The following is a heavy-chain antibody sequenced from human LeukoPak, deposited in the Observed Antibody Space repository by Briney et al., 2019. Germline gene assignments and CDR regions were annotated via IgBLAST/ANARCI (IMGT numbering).Heavy chain of an antibody. CDR3: ARGASSTVVVPAAIISSHFDY. CDR1: GGSFSGYY. V-gene: IGHV4-34*01. Sequence: SETLSLTCADYGGSFSGYYWSWIRQPPGKGLEWIGEINHSGSTNYNPSLKSRVTISVDTSKNQFSLKLSSVTAADTAVYYCARGASSTVVVPAAIISSHFDYWGQGTLVTVSS. CDR2: INHSGST. D-gene: IGHD2-2*01. J-gene: IGHJ4*02.